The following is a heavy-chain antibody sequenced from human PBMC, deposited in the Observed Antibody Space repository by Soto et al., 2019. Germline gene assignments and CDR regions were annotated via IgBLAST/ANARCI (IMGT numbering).Heavy chain of an antibody. CDR1: GGSISSYY. CDR3: ARHEGYDYYFDY. V-gene: IGHV4-59*08. J-gene: IGHJ4*02. CDR2: IYYSGST. Sequence: SETXSLTCTVSGGSISSYYWSWIRQSPGKGLEWIGYIYYSGSTNYNPSLNSRVTISVDTSKNQFSLKLSSVTAADTAMYYCARHEGYDYYFDYWGQGMLVTVSS. D-gene: IGHD1-20*01.